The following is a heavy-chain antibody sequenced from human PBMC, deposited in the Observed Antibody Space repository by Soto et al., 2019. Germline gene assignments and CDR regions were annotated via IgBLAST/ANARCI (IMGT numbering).Heavy chain of an antibody. CDR3: ARGPSIDGEFDY. D-gene: IGHD3-3*01. CDR1: GFTFSSYS. V-gene: IGHV3-21*01. Sequence: GGSLRLSCAASGFTFSSYSMNWVRQAPGKGLEWVSSISSSSSYIYYADSVKGRFTISRDNAKNSLYLQMNSLRAEDTAVYYCARGPSIDGEFDYWGQGTLVTVSS. CDR2: ISSSSSYI. J-gene: IGHJ4*02.